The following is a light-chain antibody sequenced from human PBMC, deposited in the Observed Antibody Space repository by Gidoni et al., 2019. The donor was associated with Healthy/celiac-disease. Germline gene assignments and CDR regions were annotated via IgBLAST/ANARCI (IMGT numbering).Light chain of an antibody. J-gene: IGLJ2*01. V-gene: IGLV3-1*01. Sequence: SYELPQPPSVSVSPGQTASITCSGDKLGDKYACWYQQKPGQSPVLVIYQDSKRPSGIPERFSGSNSGNTATLTISGTQAMDEADYYCQAWDSSLYVVFGGGTKLTVL. CDR3: QAWDSSLYVV. CDR2: QDS. CDR1: KLGDKY.